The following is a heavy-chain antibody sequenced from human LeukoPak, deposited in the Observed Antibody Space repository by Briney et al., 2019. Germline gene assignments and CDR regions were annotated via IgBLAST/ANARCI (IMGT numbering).Heavy chain of an antibody. Sequence: SETLSLTCTVSGDSISDYYWSWIRQPPGKGLEWNGFIYYSGSTNYNPSLKSRVTISVDTSKNQFSLKLRSVTAADTAVYYCARHNYGDYFPALSLDYWGQGTLVTVSS. D-gene: IGHD4-17*01. V-gene: IGHV4-59*08. CDR3: ARHNYGDYFPALSLDY. CDR2: IYYSGST. CDR1: GDSISDYY. J-gene: IGHJ4*02.